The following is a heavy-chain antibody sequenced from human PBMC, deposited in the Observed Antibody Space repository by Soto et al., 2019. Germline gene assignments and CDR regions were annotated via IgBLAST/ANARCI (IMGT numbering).Heavy chain of an antibody. CDR1: GFAFTHVW. Sequence: EVQLLKSGGDLAEPGGSLRLSCAASGFAFTHVWMTWVRQAPGRGLEWVGRIKRKIDGETTNYAAPVKGRFTISRDDSKNTLYLQMNSLKTDDSAVYYCAADRYCSSNTCPGAFDIWGQGTTV. CDR3: AADRYCSSNTCPGAFDI. V-gene: IGHV3-15*01. J-gene: IGHJ3*02. CDR2: IKRKIDGETT. D-gene: IGHD2-2*01.